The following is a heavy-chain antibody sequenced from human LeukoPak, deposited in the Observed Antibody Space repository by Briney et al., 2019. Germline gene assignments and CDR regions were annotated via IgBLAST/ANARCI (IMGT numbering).Heavy chain of an antibody. D-gene: IGHD2-2*02. Sequence: PGRSLRLSCAASGLTFSSYGMHWVRQAPGKGLECVAVIWYDGSNKYYADSVKGRFTISRDNSKNTLYLQMNSLRAEDTAVYYCARDLGGCSSTSCYTFDYWGQGTLVTVSS. CDR1: GLTFSSYG. J-gene: IGHJ4*02. V-gene: IGHV3-33*01. CDR2: IWYDGSNK. CDR3: ARDLGGCSSTSCYTFDY.